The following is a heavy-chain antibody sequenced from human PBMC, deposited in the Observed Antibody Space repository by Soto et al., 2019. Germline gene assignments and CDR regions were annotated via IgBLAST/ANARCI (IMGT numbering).Heavy chain of an antibody. CDR1: GGSISSYY. D-gene: IGHD4-17*01. J-gene: IGHJ3*02. V-gene: IGHV4-59*01. CDR3: AGYGGLTVTTLRWVAFDI. CDR2: IYYSGST. Sequence: QVQLQESGPGLVKPSETLSLTCTVSGGSISSYYWSWIRQPPGKGLEWIGYIYYSGSTNYNPSLKSRVTISVDTSKNQFSLKLSSVTAADTAVYYCAGYGGLTVTTLRWVAFDIWGQGTMVTVSS.